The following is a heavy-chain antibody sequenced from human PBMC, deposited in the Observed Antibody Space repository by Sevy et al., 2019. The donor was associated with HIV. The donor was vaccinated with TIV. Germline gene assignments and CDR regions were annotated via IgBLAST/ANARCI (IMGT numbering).Heavy chain of an antibody. D-gene: IGHD3-3*01. CDR1: GLSVSDNF. J-gene: IGHJ4*02. CDR2: IYIGHDT. Sequence: GGSLRLSCAASGLSVSDNFMSWVRQAPGKGLEWVSVIYIGHDTYYANSVKGRFTISRDNADSTLYLQMNSLRVEDTAVYYCARGKHVSDYYGSFDYWGQGTLVTVSS. V-gene: IGHV3-53*01. CDR3: ARGKHVSDYYGSFDY.